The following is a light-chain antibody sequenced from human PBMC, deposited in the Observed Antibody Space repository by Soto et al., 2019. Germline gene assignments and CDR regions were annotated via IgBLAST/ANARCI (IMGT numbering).Light chain of an antibody. J-gene: IGKJ4*01. Sequence: DIQMTQSPSTLSSSVGDRVTITCRASQSISSWLDWFQQKPGKAPKLLIYRASSVQSGVPSRFSGSGSGTEFTLPISSLQLEIFETNSCNQYNSYSLTFGGGTKVEIK. CDR3: NQYNSYSLT. CDR2: RAS. V-gene: IGKV1-5*03. CDR1: QSISSW.